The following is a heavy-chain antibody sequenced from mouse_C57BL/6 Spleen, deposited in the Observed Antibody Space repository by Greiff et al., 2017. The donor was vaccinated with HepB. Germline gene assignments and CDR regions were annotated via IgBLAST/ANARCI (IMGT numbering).Heavy chain of an antibody. Sequence: DVKLVESEGGLVQPGSSMKLSCTASGFTFSDYYMAWVRQVPEKGLEWVANINYDGSSTYYLDSLKSRFIISRDNAKNILYLQMSSLKSEDTATYYCAREDGSSLFDYWGQGTTLTVSS. J-gene: IGHJ2*01. CDR3: AREDGSSLFDY. CDR2: INYDGSST. V-gene: IGHV5-16*01. CDR1: GFTFSDYY. D-gene: IGHD1-1*01.